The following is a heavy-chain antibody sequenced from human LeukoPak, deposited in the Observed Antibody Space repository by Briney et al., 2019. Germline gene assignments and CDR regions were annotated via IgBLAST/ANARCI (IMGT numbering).Heavy chain of an antibody. D-gene: IGHD2-2*01. J-gene: IGHJ4*02. CDR3: AKDPHLRDIVVVPAALGY. CDR1: GFTFSSYA. V-gene: IGHV3-30-3*01. CDR2: ISCDGSNK. Sequence: PGRSLRLSCAASGFTFSSYAMHWVRQAPGKGLEWVAVISCDGSNKYYADSVKGRFTISRDNSKNTLYLQMNSLRAEDTAVYYCAKDPHLRDIVVVPAALGYWGQGTLVTVSS.